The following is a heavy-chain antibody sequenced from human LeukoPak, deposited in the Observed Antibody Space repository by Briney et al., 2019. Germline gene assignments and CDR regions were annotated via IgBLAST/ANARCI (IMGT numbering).Heavy chain of an antibody. CDR3: ARNRATNDY. CDR2: MKDDGNEI. J-gene: IGHJ4*02. D-gene: IGHD1-26*01. V-gene: IGHV3-7*01. Sequence: GGSLRLSCTASGFTFKNYRMTWVRQAPGKGLEWVASMKDDGNEIQYVDSVKGRFTISRGNAKNSLYLQMNNLRAEDTAAYYCARNRATNDYWGQGTLVTVSS. CDR1: GFTFKNYR.